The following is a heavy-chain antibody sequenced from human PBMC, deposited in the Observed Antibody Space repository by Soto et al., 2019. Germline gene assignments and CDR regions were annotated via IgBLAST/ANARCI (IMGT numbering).Heavy chain of an antibody. CDR3: AKDPSKFYYYDSSGLNWCDP. J-gene: IGHJ5*02. V-gene: IGHV3-30*18. CDR1: GFTFRSYG. CDR2: ISYDGSNK. D-gene: IGHD3-22*01. Sequence: GGSLRLSCAASGFTFRSYGIHWVRQAPGKGLEWVAVISYDGSNKYYADSVKGRFTISRDNSKNTLYLQMNSLRAEDTAVYYCAKDPSKFYYYDSSGLNWCDPWGQGTLVTVSS.